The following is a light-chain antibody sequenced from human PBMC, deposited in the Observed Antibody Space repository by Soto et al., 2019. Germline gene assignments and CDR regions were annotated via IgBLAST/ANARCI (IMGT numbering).Light chain of an antibody. CDR2: AAS. V-gene: IGKV1-9*01. J-gene: IGKJ5*01. CDR1: QAIDTY. CDR3: QQLNSFPFI. Sequence: DIQLTQSPSFLSASVGDRVTITCRASQAIDTYLAWYQQKPGKAPKLLIYAASLLQSGVPSRFSGSRSGTEFTLTINRLPPEDVASYYCQQLNSFPFIFGQGTRLEIK.